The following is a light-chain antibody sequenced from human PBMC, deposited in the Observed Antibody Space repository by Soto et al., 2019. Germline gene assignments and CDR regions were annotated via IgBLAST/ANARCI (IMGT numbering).Light chain of an antibody. V-gene: IGKV3-15*01. Sequence: EIVMTQSPATLSVSPGERATLSCRASQSVSSNLAWYQQKPGQAPRLLIYRASTRATGIPARFSGSGSGTEFTLTISSLQSEDFAVYYCQQSRTFAQGTKLEIK. CDR2: RAS. CDR1: QSVSSN. CDR3: QQSRT. J-gene: IGKJ2*01.